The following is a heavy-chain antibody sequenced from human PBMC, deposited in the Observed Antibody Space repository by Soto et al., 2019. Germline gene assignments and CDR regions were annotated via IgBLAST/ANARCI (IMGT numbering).Heavy chain of an antibody. J-gene: IGHJ5*02. CDR1: GGSISSSSYY. CDR2: IYYSGST. V-gene: IGHV4-39*01. Sequence: QLQLQASGPGLVKPSETLSLTCTVSGGSISSSSYYWGWIRQPPGKGLEGIGGIYYSGSTYYNPSLKSRVTIAVHTSKNQFSLKLSSVTAADTAVYYCAGNLGFGELRGWFDPWGQGSLVTVSS. CDR3: AGNLGFGELRGWFDP. D-gene: IGHD3-10*01.